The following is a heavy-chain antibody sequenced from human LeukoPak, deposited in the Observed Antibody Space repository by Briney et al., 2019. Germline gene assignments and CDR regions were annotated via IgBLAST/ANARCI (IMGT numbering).Heavy chain of an antibody. V-gene: IGHV4-4*07. CDR2: IYTSGST. CDR3: ARDNEYSSSWYGYTLFDP. CDR1: GGSISSYY. Sequence: SETLSLTCTVSGGSISSYYWSWIRQPAGKGLEWIGRIYTSGSTNYNPSLKSRVTMSVDTSKNQFSLKLSSVTAADTAVYYCARDNEYSSSWYGYTLFDPWGQGTLVTVSS. D-gene: IGHD6-13*01. J-gene: IGHJ5*02.